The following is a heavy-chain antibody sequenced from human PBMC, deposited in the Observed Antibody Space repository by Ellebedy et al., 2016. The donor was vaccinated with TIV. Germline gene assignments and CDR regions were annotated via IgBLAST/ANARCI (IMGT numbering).Heavy chain of an antibody. CDR2: IYSSGST. J-gene: IGHJ5*02. V-gene: IGHV4-61*03. Sequence: MPPETLSLTCTVSGGSASSPNYYWTWIRQPPGKGLEWIGYIYSSGSTDYKPSLKTRVTISVDTSKNHFSLNLKSVTAADTAVYFCSGAYGRATPRSWGQGTLVTVSS. CDR3: SGAYGRATPRS. D-gene: IGHD3-10*01. CDR1: GGSASSPNYY.